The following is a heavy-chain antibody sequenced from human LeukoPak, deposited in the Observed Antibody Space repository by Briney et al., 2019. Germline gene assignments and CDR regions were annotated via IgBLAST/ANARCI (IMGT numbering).Heavy chain of an antibody. Sequence: ASVKVSCKASGYTFTSYGISWVRQAPGQGLEWMGRISAYNGNTNYAQKLQGRVTMTTDTSTSTAYMELRSLRSDDTAVYYCARAVGYCTNGVCYYYYGMDVWGQGTTVTVSS. J-gene: IGHJ6*02. CDR1: GYTFTSYG. CDR3: ARAVGYCTNGVCYYYYGMDV. CDR2: ISAYNGNT. V-gene: IGHV1-18*01. D-gene: IGHD2-8*01.